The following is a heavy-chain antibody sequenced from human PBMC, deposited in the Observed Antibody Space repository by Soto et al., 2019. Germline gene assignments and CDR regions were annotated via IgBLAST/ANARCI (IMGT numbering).Heavy chain of an antibody. V-gene: IGHV2-5*02. CDR2: IYWDDDK. CDR3: AHRLQLMVRGVIINYFDY. J-gene: IGHJ4*02. D-gene: IGHD3-10*01. CDR1: GFSLSTSGVG. Sequence: QITLKESGPTLVKPTQTLTLTCTFSGFSLSTSGVGVGWIRQPPGKALEWLALIYWDDDKRYSPSLKSRLTITKDTSKNQVVLTMTNMDPVDTATYYCAHRLQLMVRGVIINYFDYWGQGTLVTVSS.